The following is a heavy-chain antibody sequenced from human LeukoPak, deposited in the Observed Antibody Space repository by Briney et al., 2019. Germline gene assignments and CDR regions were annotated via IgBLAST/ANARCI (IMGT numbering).Heavy chain of an antibody. CDR3: ASVAGSGWFDY. V-gene: IGHV3-7*01. CDR1: GFTFSDYW. D-gene: IGHD6-19*01. CDR2: IKQDGSEK. J-gene: IGHJ4*02. Sequence: GGSLRLSCAASGFTFSDYWMTWVRQAPGKGLEWLANIKQDGSEKYYVDSVKGRFTTSRDDAKNSLYLQMNSLRAEDTAVYYCASVAGSGWFDYWGQGTLVTVSS.